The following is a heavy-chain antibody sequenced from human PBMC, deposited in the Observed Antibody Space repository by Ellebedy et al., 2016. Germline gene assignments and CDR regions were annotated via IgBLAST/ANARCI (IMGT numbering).Heavy chain of an antibody. CDR1: GFTFSSYD. Sequence: GESLKISCAASGFTFSSYDMHWVRQAPGKGLEWVAVISYDGTDKYYADSVKGRFTISRDNSKNTLYLQMNSLRAEDTAVYYCARAYLGPESGPYFDYWGQGTLVTVSS. CDR2: ISYDGTDK. D-gene: IGHD2/OR15-2a*01. V-gene: IGHV3-30*03. J-gene: IGHJ4*02. CDR3: ARAYLGPESGPYFDY.